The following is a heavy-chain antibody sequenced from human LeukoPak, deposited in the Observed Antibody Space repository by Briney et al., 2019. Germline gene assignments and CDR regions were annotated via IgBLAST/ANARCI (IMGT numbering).Heavy chain of an antibody. CDR3: ARDGQQLDWFDP. CDR2: ISSSSYI. D-gene: IGHD6-13*01. V-gene: IGHV3-21*01. Sequence: GGSLRLSCAASGFTFSSYSMNWVRQAPGKGLEWVSSISSSSYIYYADSVKGRFTISRDNAKNSLYLQMNSLRAEDTAVYYCARDGQQLDWFDPWGQGTLVTVSS. J-gene: IGHJ5*02. CDR1: GFTFSSYS.